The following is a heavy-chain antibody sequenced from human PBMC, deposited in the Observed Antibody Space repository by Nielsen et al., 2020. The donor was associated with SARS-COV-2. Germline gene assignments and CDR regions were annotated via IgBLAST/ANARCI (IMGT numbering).Heavy chain of an antibody. D-gene: IGHD3-3*01. CDR2: ISWNSGSI. Sequence: VRQAPGKGLEWVSGISWNSGSIGYADSVKGRFTISRDNAKNSLYLQMNSLRAEDTAVYYCARDKGGEYYDFWSGYSNYYYYMDVWGKGTTVTVSS. J-gene: IGHJ6*03. CDR3: ARDKGGEYYDFWSGYSNYYYYMDV. V-gene: IGHV3-9*01.